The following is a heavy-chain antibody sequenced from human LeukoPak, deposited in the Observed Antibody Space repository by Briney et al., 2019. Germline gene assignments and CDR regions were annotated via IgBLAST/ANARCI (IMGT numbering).Heavy chain of an antibody. CDR2: INPNSGGT. Sequence: ASVKVSCKASGCTFTGYYMHWVRQAPGQGLEWMGWINPNSGGTNYAQKFQGWVTMTRDTSISTAYMELSRLRSDDTAVYYCARSGPYGSGTFNGAFDIWGQGTMVTVSS. D-gene: IGHD3-10*01. CDR1: GCTFTGYY. V-gene: IGHV1-2*04. J-gene: IGHJ3*02. CDR3: ARSGPYGSGTFNGAFDI.